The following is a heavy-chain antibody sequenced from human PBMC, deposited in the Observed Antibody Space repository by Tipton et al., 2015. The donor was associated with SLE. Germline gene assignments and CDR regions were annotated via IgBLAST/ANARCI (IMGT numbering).Heavy chain of an antibody. CDR1: GFTFSSYD. CDR3: ARGPHHSDESGSAWYFDL. CDR2: IDTAGDT. D-gene: IGHD3-10*01. J-gene: IGHJ2*01. V-gene: IGHV3-13*01. Sequence: GSLRLSCAASGFTFSSYDMHWVRQATGKGLEWVSGIDTAGDTYYPGSVKGRFTISRENAKNSLYLQMNSLRVEDTAVYYCARGPHHSDESGSAWYFDLWGRGSLVTVSS.